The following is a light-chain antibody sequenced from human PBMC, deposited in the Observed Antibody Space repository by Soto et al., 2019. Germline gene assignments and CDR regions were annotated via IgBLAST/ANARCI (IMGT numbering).Light chain of an antibody. CDR2: TAS. CDR1: QSISSY. CDR3: QQSYSTPLT. V-gene: IGKV1-39*01. J-gene: IGKJ4*01. Sequence: DIQMTQSPSSLSASVGDRVTMTCRVSQSISSYLNWYQQKPGKAPKLLIYTASSLQSGVPSRFSGSGSETDFTLTISSLQPEDFATYYCQQSYSTPLTFGGGTKVEI.